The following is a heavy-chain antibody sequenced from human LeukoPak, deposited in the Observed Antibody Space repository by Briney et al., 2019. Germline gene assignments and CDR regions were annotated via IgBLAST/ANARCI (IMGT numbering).Heavy chain of an antibody. D-gene: IGHD4-17*01. CDR3: ARAPGDYYFDY. V-gene: IGHV3-30*01. CDR1: GFTFSSYA. Sequence: GGSLRLSCAASGFTFSSYAMHWVRQAPGKGLEWVAVISYDGSNKYYADSVKGRFTIPRDNSKNTLYLQMNSLRAEDTAVYYCARAPGDYYFDYWGQGTLVTVSS. CDR2: ISYDGSNK. J-gene: IGHJ4*02.